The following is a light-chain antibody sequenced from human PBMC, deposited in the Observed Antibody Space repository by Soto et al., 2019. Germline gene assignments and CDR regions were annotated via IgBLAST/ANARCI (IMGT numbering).Light chain of an antibody. CDR3: SSYSGTHNLV. V-gene: IGLV2-8*01. Sequence: QSALTQPPSASGSPGQSVTISCTGTSSDVGGYNYVSWYQQEPGKAPKLMIYEVSKRPSGVPDRFSGSKSGNTASLTVSGLLAEDEADYYCSSYSGTHNLVFGTGTKVTVL. J-gene: IGLJ1*01. CDR2: EVS. CDR1: SSDVGGYNY.